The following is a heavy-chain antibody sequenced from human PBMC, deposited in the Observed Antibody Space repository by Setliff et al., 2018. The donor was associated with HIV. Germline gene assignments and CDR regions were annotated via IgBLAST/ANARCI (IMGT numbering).Heavy chain of an antibody. CDR3: AKAWGSGYPSFESALMFDV. J-gene: IGHJ4*02. V-gene: IGHV4-59*10. D-gene: IGHD3-16*01. Sequence: SETLSLTCAVYGGSFSGYYWSWIRQPAGKGLEWIGRMYTSGGTNYNPSLKSRVTISVDTSKNQFSLRMSSVTAADTATYYCAKAWGSGYPSFESALMFDVWGQGTLVTVSS. CDR1: GGSFSGYY. CDR2: MYTSGGT.